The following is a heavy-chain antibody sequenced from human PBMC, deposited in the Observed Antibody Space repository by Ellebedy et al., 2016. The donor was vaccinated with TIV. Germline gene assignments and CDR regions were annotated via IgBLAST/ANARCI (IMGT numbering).Heavy chain of an antibody. CDR1: GFTFSSYA. Sequence: GESLKISCAASGFTFSSYAMSWVRQAPGKGLEWVSAMSGSGGSTYYADSVKGRFTISRDNSKNTLYLQMNSLRAEDTAVYYCAKDVGFGWPGDYWGQGTLVTVSS. V-gene: IGHV3-23*01. J-gene: IGHJ4*02. D-gene: IGHD3-16*01. CDR2: MSGSGGST. CDR3: AKDVGFGWPGDY.